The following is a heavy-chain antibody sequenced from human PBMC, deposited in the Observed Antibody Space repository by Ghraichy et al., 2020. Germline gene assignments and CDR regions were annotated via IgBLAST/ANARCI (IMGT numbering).Heavy chain of an antibody. V-gene: IGHV3-48*02. CDR3: ARDQYDILTEDYGMDV. CDR1: GFTFSSYS. CDR2: ITSSSTTL. D-gene: IGHD3-9*01. J-gene: IGHJ6*02. Sequence: GGSLRLSCAASGFTFSSYSMNWVRQAPGKGLEWISYITSSSTTLYYADSVKGRFTISRDNAQNSLYLQMNSLRDEDTAVYYCARDQYDILTEDYGMDVWGQGTTVTVSS.